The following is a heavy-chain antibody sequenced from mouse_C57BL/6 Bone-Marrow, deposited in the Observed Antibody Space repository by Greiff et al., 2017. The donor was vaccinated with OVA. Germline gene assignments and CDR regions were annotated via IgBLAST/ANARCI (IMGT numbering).Heavy chain of an antibody. CDR2: IWSGGST. J-gene: IGHJ3*01. V-gene: IGHV2-2*01. CDR3: ATYGNWFAY. D-gene: IGHD2-1*01. CDR1: GFSLTSYG. Sequence: VKLMESGPGLVQPSQSLSITCTVSGFSLTSYGVHWVRQSPGKGLEWLGVIWSGGSTDYNAAFISRLSISKDNSKSQVFFKMNSLQADDTAIYYCATYGNWFAYWGQGTLVTVSA.